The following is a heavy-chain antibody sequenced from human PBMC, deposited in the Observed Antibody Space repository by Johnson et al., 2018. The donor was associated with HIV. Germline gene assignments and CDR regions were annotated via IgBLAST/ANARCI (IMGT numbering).Heavy chain of an antibody. Sequence: VQLVESGGALVQPGGSLRLSCAASGFTFRSYAMSWVRQAPGKGLEWVSGISGSGGSTYYADSVKGRFTISRDNSKNTLYLQMNSLRAEDTAVYYCAKDQYYDSLIGYVMTWGQGTMVTVSS. V-gene: IGHV3-23*04. CDR3: AKDQYYDSLIGYVMT. CDR1: GFTFRSYA. J-gene: IGHJ3*01. D-gene: IGHD3-9*01. CDR2: ISGSGGST.